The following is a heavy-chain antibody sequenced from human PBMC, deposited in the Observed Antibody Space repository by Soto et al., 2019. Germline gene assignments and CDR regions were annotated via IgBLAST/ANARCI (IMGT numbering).Heavy chain of an antibody. J-gene: IGHJ4*02. CDR2: ISRSSSYI. CDR1: GFTFSSYS. CDR3: ARDQQLEWLLYGDKMYYFDY. D-gene: IGHD3-3*01. Sequence: EVQLVESGGGLVKPGGSLRLSCAASGFTFSSYSMNWVRQAPGKGLEWVSSISRSSSYIYYADSVKGRFTISRDNAKNSLYLQMNSLRAEDTAVYYCARDQQLEWLLYGDKMYYFDYWGQGTLVTVSS. V-gene: IGHV3-21*01.